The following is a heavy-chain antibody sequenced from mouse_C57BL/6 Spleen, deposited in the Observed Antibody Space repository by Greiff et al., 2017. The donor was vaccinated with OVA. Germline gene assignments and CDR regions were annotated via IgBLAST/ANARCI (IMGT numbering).Heavy chain of an antibody. J-gene: IGHJ2*01. V-gene: IGHV1-52*01. CDR2: IDPSDSET. CDR1: GYTFTSYW. CDR3: ARDGGGSLDY. Sequence: QVQLQQPGAELVRPGSSVKLSCKASGYTFTSYWMHWVKQRPIQGLEWIGNIDPSDSETHYNQKFKDKATLTVDKSSSTAYMQLSSLTSEDSAVYYCARDGGGSLDYWGQGTTLTVAS.